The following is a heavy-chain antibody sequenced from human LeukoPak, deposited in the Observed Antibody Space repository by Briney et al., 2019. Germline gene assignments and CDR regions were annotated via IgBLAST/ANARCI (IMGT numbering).Heavy chain of an antibody. D-gene: IGHD2-15*01. V-gene: IGHV1-18*01. CDR1: GYTFSSYG. Sequence: GASVKVSCKASGYTFSSYGISWVRQAPGQGPEWMGWISVYNGNTNYAQKLQGRVTMTTDTSTSTAYMELRSLRSDDTAVYYCARERGVVVAATPYFDYWGQGTLVTVSS. CDR2: ISVYNGNT. CDR3: ARERGVVVAATPYFDY. J-gene: IGHJ4*02.